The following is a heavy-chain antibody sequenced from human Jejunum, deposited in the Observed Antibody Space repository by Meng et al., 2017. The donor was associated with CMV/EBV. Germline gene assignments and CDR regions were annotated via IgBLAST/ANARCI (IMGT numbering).Heavy chain of an antibody. CDR2: IKRDGSEK. V-gene: IGHV3-7*01. J-gene: IGHJ4*02. CDR3: AKDAYSKGDY. D-gene: IGHD4-11*01. Sequence: WAAAGFIFSSCWMSWVRQAPGKGLEWVANIKRDGSEKYYVDSVKGRFTISRDNAKNSLYLQMNSLRAEDTAVYYCAKDAYSKGDYWGQGTLVTVSS. CDR1: GFIFSSCW.